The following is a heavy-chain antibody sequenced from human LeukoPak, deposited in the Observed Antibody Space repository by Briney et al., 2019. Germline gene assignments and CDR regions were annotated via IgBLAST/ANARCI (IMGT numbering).Heavy chain of an antibody. J-gene: IGHJ5*02. V-gene: IGHV4-34*01. D-gene: IGHD2-15*01. CDR2: INRSGST. Sequence: PSETLSLTCAVYGGSFSGYYWSWIRQPPGEGLEWIGEINRSGSTNYNPSLKSRVTISVDTSKNQFSLKLSSVTAADTAVYYCARKPVVVAATPCFDPWGQGTLVTVSS. CDR1: GGSFSGYY. CDR3: ARKPVVVAATPCFDP.